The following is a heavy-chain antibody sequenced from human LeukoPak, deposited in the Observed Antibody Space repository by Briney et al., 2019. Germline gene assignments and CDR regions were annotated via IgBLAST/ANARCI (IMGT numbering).Heavy chain of an antibody. CDR3: ERGLGLTNGAYYFDS. CDR1: GGSLRGYL. J-gene: IGHJ4*02. V-gene: IGHV4-34*01. D-gene: IGHD1-26*01. Sequence: LQTLSLTCALYGGSLRGYLWTCIPQSPGNRPQLSSEFNHSASTNYNPSRKSRVTISVGTSKNQFSLQLSSVTAADTAVYYGERGLGLTNGAYYFDSWGQGTLVAVSS. CDR2: FNHSAST.